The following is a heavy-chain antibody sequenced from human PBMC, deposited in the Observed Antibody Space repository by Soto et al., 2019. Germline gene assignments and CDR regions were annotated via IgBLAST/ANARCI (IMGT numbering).Heavy chain of an antibody. CDR1: GFTFSSYA. J-gene: IGHJ4*02. V-gene: IGHV3-23*01. D-gene: IGHD2-21*02. Sequence: PGGSLRLSCAASGFTFSSYAMSWVRQAPGKWLEWVSAISGSDGSTYYADSVKGRFTISRDNSKNTLYLQMNSLRAEDTAVYYCAKDLHVVVTASGDYWGQGTLVTVS. CDR3: AKDLHVVVTASGDY. CDR2: ISGSDGST.